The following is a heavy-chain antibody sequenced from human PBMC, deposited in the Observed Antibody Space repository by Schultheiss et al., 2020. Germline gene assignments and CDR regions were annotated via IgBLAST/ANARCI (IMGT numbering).Heavy chain of an antibody. V-gene: IGHV4-39*01. CDR2: VYYTGDT. CDR3: ATIGAGTYDGTYWFDP. J-gene: IGHJ5*02. Sequence: SQTLSLTCSVSGGSINTNTYYWGWVRQPPGKGLEWIGSVYYTGDTYYNPSLKSRVTISVDTSKNQFSLKLSSVTAADTAVYYCATIGAGTYDGTYWFDPWGQGTLVTVSS. D-gene: IGHD3-3*01. CDR1: GGSINTNTYY.